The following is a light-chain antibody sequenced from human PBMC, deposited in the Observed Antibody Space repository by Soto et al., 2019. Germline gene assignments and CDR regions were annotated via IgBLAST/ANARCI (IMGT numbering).Light chain of an antibody. CDR1: SSDVGDYDY. CDR2: EVS. Sequence: QSALTQPASVSGSPGQSITISCTGTSSDVGDYDYVSWYQHHPGKAPKLMIYEVSSRPSGISNRFSGSKSGNTASLTISGLQAEDEADYFCVSYPGSNPLVVFGGGTKVTVL. J-gene: IGLJ2*01. CDR3: VSYPGSNPLVV. V-gene: IGLV2-14*01.